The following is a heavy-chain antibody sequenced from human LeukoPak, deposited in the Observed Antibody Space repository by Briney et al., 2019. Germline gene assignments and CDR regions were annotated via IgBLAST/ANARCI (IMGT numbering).Heavy chain of an antibody. CDR3: ARIVPVGQSGYFQH. CDR2: IYHSGST. J-gene: IGHJ1*01. CDR1: GYSISSGYY. D-gene: IGHD2-2*01. V-gene: IGHV4-38-2*02. Sequence: KPSETLSLTCTVSGYSISSGYYWGWIRPPPGKGLEWIGYIYHSGSTYYNPSLKSRVTISVDTSKNQFSLRLGTVTAADTAVYYCARIVPVGQSGYFQHWGQGTLVTVSS.